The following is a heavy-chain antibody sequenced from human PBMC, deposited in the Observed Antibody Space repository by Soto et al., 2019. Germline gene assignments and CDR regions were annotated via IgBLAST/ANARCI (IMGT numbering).Heavy chain of an antibody. J-gene: IGHJ6*02. CDR3: AKGSSWDNYFYYGLDV. CDR2: LSGSGDST. CDR1: GFTFTSYA. D-gene: IGHD6-13*01. Sequence: EVHLLESGGGLVQPGGSLRLSCAASGFTFTSYAMSWVHQAAGKGLEWVSTLSGSGDSTYYADSVKGRFIISRDNLKNTLHLQMNSLRADDTAVYYCAKGSSWDNYFYYGLDVWGQGTTVTVSS. V-gene: IGHV3-23*01.